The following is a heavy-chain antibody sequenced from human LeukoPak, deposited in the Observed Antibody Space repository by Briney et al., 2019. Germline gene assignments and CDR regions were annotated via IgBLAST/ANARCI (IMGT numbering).Heavy chain of an antibody. CDR3: ARASWNWWFYP. J-gene: IGHJ5*02. CDR2: IYYRGST. D-gene: IGHD1-7*01. V-gene: IGHV4-30-4*08. CDR1: SGAISSGDSY. Sequence: SQTLSLTCTVSSGAISSGDSYWSWIRQPPGKGLEWIGYIYYRGSTYYTPSLNRRPTMSVDTSKSRFSLRLSSVPAADTAVYYCARASWNWWFYPWGQGTLVTVSS.